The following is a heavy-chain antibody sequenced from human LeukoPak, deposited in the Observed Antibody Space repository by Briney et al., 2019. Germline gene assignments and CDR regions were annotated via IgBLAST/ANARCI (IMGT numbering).Heavy chain of an antibody. J-gene: IGHJ5*02. V-gene: IGHV1-46*01. D-gene: IGHD6-13*01. CDR1: GYTFTSYY. CDR3: ARDREEQQLMNWFDP. CDR2: INPSGGST. Sequence: GASVKVSCKASGYTFTSYYMHWVRQAPGRGLEWMGIINPSGGSTSHAQKFQGRVTMTRDTSTSTVYMELSSLRSEDTAVYYCARDREEQQLMNWFDPWGQGTLVTVSS.